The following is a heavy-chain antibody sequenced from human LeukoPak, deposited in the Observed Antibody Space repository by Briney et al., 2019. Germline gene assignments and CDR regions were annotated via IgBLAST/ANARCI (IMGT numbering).Heavy chain of an antibody. J-gene: IGHJ4*02. CDR1: GFTFSSYA. CDR2: ISGSGGTI. V-gene: IGHV3-23*01. D-gene: IGHD3-10*01. CDR3: AKSVRMVRGVIGH. Sequence: GGSLRLSCAASGFTFSSYAMNWVRQAPGKGLEWVSAISGSGGTIYYADSVKGRFTISRDNSKNTLYLQMNSLRAEDTAVYYCAKSVRMVRGVIGHWGQGTLVTVSS.